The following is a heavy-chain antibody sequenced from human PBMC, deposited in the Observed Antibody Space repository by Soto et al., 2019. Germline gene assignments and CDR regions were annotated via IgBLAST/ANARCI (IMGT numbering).Heavy chain of an antibody. D-gene: IGHD6-13*01. Sequence: SETLSLTCTVSGGSISSGGYYWSWIRQHPGKGLEWIGYIYYSGSTYYNPSLRSRVTISVDTSKNQFSLKLSSVTAADTAVYYCARWGSSGTFDYWGQGTLVTVSS. J-gene: IGHJ4*02. CDR2: IYYSGST. CDR1: GGSISSGGYY. V-gene: IGHV4-31*03. CDR3: ARWGSSGTFDY.